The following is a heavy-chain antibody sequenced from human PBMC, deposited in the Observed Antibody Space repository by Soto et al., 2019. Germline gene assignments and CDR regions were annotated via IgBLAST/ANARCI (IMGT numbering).Heavy chain of an antibody. Sequence: GGSLRLCCAASALPASSNDMSWVLQSPGNGLERVSVIYRGGSKHGADSVKGRFTISRDSCKNMVYLQMNSLKVDDTAVYFCDSSSRKAYNFGMDAWGQGTTVTV. CDR1: ALPASSND. V-gene: IGHV3-53*01. CDR3: DSSSRKAYNFGMDA. J-gene: IGHJ6*02. D-gene: IGHD1-20*01. CDR2: IYRGGSK.